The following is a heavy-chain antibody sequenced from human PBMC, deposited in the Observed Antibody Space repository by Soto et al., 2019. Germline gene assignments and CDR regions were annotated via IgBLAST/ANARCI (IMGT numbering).Heavy chain of an antibody. Sequence: GGSLRLSCAASGFTVSSHYMRWVRQPPGKGLEWVSVIYSGGSTYYADSVKGRFTISRDNSKNTLYLQMNSLRAEDTAVYYCASCSGGSCYSYYYYYYMDVWGKGT. CDR3: ASCSGGSCYSYYYYYYMDV. CDR2: IYSGGST. CDR1: GFTVSSHY. V-gene: IGHV3-66*01. D-gene: IGHD2-15*01. J-gene: IGHJ6*03.